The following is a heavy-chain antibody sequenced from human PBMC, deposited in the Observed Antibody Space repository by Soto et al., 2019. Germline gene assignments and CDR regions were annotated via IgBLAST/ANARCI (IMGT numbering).Heavy chain of an antibody. D-gene: IGHD3-10*01. CDR2: IRGRAHGGTT. Sequence: EVQLVESGGGLVKPGESLRLSCAASGFTFINAWLSWVRQAPGKRLEWVGRIRGRAHGGTTDYAAPVNGRFTVSRDDPQNKVFLQMNSLRTEDTALYYCVTYLNYYDSGRRSAWGQGTLVTVSS. CDR1: GFTFINAW. CDR3: VTYLNYYDSGRRSA. V-gene: IGHV3-15*01. J-gene: IGHJ5*02.